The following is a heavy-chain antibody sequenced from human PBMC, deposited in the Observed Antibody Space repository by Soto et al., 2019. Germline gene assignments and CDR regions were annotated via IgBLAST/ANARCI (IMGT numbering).Heavy chain of an antibody. CDR2: IKSKTDGGTT. CDR1: GFNFGNAW. J-gene: IGHJ6*03. D-gene: IGHD2-15*01. V-gene: IGHV3-15*01. Sequence: GGSLRLSCAASGFNFGNAWMSWVRQAPGKGLEWVGRIKSKTDGGTTDYAAPVKGRFTISRDDSKNTLYLQMNSLKTEDTAVYYCTTGYCSGGRTFYYYYMDVWGKGTTVTVSS. CDR3: TTGYCSGGRTFYYYYMDV.